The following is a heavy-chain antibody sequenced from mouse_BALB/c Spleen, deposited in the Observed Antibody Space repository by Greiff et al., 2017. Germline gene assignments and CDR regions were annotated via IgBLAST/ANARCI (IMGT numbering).Heavy chain of an antibody. CDR3: ARHGGLDYDYDDAMDY. D-gene: IGHD2-4*01. Sequence: EVQVVESGGDLVKPGGSLKLSCAASGFTFSSYGMSWVRQTPDKRLEWVATISSGGSYTYYPDSVKGRFTISRDNAKNTLYLQMSSLKSEDTAMYYCARHGGLDYDYDDAMDYWGQGTSVTVSS. J-gene: IGHJ4*01. V-gene: IGHV5-6*01. CDR1: GFTFSSYG. CDR2: ISSGGSYT.